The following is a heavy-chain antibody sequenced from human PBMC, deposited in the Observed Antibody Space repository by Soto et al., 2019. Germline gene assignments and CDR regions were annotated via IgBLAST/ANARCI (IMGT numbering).Heavy chain of an antibody. Sequence: PGESLKISCKGSGYNFRGYWIAWVRQMPVKGLEFMGIIYPTYSDTRENPSFQGQVTISSYNSFNTSYLQWSSLKASDSDMYYCERPLDRISMDVWGQGTTVTVSS. D-gene: IGHD3-3*01. V-gene: IGHV5-51*01. CDR3: ERPLDRISMDV. J-gene: IGHJ6*02. CDR1: GYNFRGYW. CDR2: IYPTYSDT.